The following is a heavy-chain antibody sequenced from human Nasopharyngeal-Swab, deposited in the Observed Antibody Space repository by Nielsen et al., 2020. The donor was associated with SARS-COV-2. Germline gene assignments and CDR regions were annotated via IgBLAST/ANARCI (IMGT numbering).Heavy chain of an antibody. CDR1: GYTFTRYG. J-gene: IGHJ4*02. CDR3: ARDSGTYWDYFDF. D-gene: IGHD1-26*01. CDR2: INPHSRGT. V-gene: IGHV1-2*02. Sequence: ASVKVSCKASGYTFTRYGIIWVRQAPGQGLEWMGWINPHSRGTKYAQKFQGRVTMTSDTSINTAYMELRRLRSDDTAVYYCARDSGTYWDYFDFWGQGTLVTVSS.